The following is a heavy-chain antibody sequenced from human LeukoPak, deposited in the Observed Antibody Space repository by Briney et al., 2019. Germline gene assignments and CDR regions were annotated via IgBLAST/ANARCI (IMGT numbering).Heavy chain of an antibody. CDR2: ISTSGGST. CDR3: AKDFAGDRDY. Sequence: PGGSLRLSCAASGFTFSSYAMSWVRQAPGKGLEWVSGISTSGGSTYYADSVKGRFTISRDNAKNTLYLQMNSQRAEDTAVYYCAKDFAGDRDYWGQGTLVTVSS. V-gene: IGHV3-23*01. CDR1: GFTFSSYA. D-gene: IGHD4-17*01. J-gene: IGHJ4*02.